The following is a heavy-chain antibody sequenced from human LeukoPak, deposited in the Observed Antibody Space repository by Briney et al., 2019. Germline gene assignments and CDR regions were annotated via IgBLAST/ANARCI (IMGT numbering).Heavy chain of an antibody. V-gene: IGHV3-48*03. CDR3: ATDDRSSWSNYFDY. Sequence: GSLRLSCAASGFTFSSYEMNWVRQAPGKGLEWVSYISSSGSTIYYADSVKSRFTISRDNAKNSLYLQMNSLRAEDTAVYYCATDDRSSWSNYFDYCGQGRLVT. D-gene: IGHD6-13*01. CDR2: ISSSGSTI. CDR1: GFTFSSYE. J-gene: IGHJ4*02.